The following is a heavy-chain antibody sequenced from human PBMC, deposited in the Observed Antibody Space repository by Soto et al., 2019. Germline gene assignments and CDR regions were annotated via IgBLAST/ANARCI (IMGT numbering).Heavy chain of an antibody. J-gene: IGHJ4*02. V-gene: IGHV3-30-3*01. CDR2: ISYDGSNK. CDR1: GFTFSSYA. CDR3: AREFLGYSSGWVYFDY. Sequence: GGSLRLSCAASGFTFSSYAMHWVRQAPGKGLEWVAVISYDGSNKYYADSVKGRFTISRDNSKNTLYLQMNSLRAEDTAVYYCAREFLGYSSGWVYFDYWGQGTLVTVSS. D-gene: IGHD6-19*01.